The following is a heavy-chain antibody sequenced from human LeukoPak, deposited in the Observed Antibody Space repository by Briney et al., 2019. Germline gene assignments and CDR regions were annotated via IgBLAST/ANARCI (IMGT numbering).Heavy chain of an antibody. V-gene: IGHV4-59*08. Sequence: PSETLSLTCAVYGGSFSGYYWSWIRQPPGKGLEWIGYIYYSGSTNYNPSLKSRVTISVDTSKNQFSLKLSSVTAADTAVYYCARLRYRYAFDIWGQGTMVTVSS. CDR3: ARLRYRYAFDI. CDR1: GGSFSGYY. D-gene: IGHD4-11*01. J-gene: IGHJ3*02. CDR2: IYYSGST.